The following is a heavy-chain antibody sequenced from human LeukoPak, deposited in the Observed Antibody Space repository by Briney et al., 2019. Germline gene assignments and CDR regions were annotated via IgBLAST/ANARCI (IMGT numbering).Heavy chain of an antibody. V-gene: IGHV3-7*01. D-gene: IGHD2-15*01. CDR2: IKQDGTAI. J-gene: IGHJ4*02. Sequence: GGSLRLSCAASGFTFSSIWMSWVRQAPGKGLEWVANIKQDGTAIHYVDSVRGRFTVSRDNAKNSLYLQMNSLRAEDTALYYCARDVAKGCLEDWGQGTLVTVSS. CDR3: ARDVAKGCLED. CDR1: GFTFSSIW.